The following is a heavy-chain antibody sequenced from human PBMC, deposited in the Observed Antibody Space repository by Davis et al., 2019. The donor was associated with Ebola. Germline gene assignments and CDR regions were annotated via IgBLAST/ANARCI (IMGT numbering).Heavy chain of an antibody. CDR3: TRDEITYYYGSGRYYYYGLDV. J-gene: IGHJ6*02. V-gene: IGHV4-59*01. D-gene: IGHD3-10*01. Sequence: MPSETLSLTCTVSGGSISSYYWSWIRQPPGKGLEWIGSIYYSGSTNSNPSLKSRVPISVDTSKNQFSLKLSSVTAADTAVYYCTRDEITYYYGSGRYYYYGLDVWGQGTTVTVS. CDR1: GGSISSYY. CDR2: IYYSGST.